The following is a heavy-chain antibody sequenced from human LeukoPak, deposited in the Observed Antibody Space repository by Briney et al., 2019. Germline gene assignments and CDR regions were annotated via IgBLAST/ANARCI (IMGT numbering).Heavy chain of an antibody. V-gene: IGHV3-21*01. CDR1: GFTFSSYS. CDR2: ISSSSSYI. CDR3: VKDRTGTYTLDY. J-gene: IGHJ4*02. Sequence: GGSLRLSCAASGFTFSSYSMNWVRQAPGKGLEWVSSISSSSSYIYYADSVKGRFTISRDNSKNTLSLQMNSLRAEDTAVYYCVKDRTGTYTLDYWGQGTLVTVSS. D-gene: IGHD3-10*01.